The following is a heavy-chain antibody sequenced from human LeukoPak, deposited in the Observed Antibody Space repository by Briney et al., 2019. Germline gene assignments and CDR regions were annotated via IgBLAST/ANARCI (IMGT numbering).Heavy chain of an antibody. D-gene: IGHD3-3*01. Sequence: AVKVSCKASGGTFSSYAISWVRQAPGQGLEWMGGIIPIFGSANYEQKFQGIVTITADESTSTAYMELSSLRSEDTAVYYCARDRPPLDDFWRGGPNAFDIWGQGTMVTVSS. CDR2: IIPIFGSA. CDR1: GGTFSSYA. J-gene: IGHJ3*02. V-gene: IGHV1-69*13. CDR3: ARDRPPLDDFWRGGPNAFDI.